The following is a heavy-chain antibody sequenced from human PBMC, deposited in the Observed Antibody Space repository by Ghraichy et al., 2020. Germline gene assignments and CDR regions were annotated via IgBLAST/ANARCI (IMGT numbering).Heavy chain of an antibody. CDR1: GFNFRNHA. CDR2: ISIDGRRQ. Sequence: GGSLRLSCTAPGFNFRNHAMHWVRQAPGKGLEWVAVISIDGRRQHYADSVTGRFSISRDRSENTLDLQMDSLRPEDTGVYYCAKEGDGDSWSSIDYWGQGTLVTISS. J-gene: IGHJ4*02. V-gene: IGHV3-30*18. D-gene: IGHD6-13*01. CDR3: AKEGDGDSWSSIDY.